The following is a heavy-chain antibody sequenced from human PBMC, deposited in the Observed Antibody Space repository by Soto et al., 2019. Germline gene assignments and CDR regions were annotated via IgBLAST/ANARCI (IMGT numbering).Heavy chain of an antibody. Sequence: GASVKVSCKASGYTFTSYGISWVRQAPGQGLEWMGWISAYNGNTNYAQKLQGRVTMTTDTSTSTAYMELRSLRSDDTAVYYCARVPHDFWSGYSPRYYYYGMDVWGQGTTVTVS. CDR2: ISAYNGNT. CDR3: ARVPHDFWSGYSPRYYYYGMDV. CDR1: GYTFTSYG. V-gene: IGHV1-18*04. D-gene: IGHD3-3*01. J-gene: IGHJ6*02.